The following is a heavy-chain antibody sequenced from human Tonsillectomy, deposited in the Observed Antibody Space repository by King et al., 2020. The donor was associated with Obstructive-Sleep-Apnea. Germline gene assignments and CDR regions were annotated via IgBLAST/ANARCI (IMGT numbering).Heavy chain of an antibody. V-gene: IGHV3-49*03. CDR3: ATDSGEMLGATGGLGVLFDY. Sequence: VQLVESGGGLVQPGRSLRLSCTASGFTFGDFAMSWFRQAPGKGLEWVGFIRSKAYGGTTEYAASVKGRFTISRDDSKSIAYVQMNSLKTEDTAVYYWATDSGEMLGATGGLGVLFDYWGQGTLVTVSS. CDR1: GFTFGDFA. D-gene: IGHD1-26*01. J-gene: IGHJ4*02. CDR2: IRSKAYGGTT.